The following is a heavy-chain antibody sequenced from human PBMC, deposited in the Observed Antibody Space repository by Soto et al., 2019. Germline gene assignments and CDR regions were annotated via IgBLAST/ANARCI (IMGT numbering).Heavy chain of an antibody. J-gene: IGHJ4*02. CDR3: ARGSGSYLATLDY. V-gene: IGHV3-30-3*01. Sequence: QVQLVESGGGVVQPGRSLRLSCAASGFTFSSYAMHWVRQAPGKGLEWVAVISYDGSNKYYADSVKGRFTISRDNSTNTLYRHMNSLRAEDTAVYYCARGSGSYLATLDYWGQGTLVTVSS. CDR2: ISYDGSNK. D-gene: IGHD1-26*01. CDR1: GFTFSSYA.